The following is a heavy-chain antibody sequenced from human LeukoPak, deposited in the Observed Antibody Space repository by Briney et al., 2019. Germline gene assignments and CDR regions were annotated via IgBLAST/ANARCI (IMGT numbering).Heavy chain of an antibody. CDR1: GFTFSSYA. Sequence: GGSLRLSCAASGFTFSSYAMSWVRQAPGKGLEWVSAISGSGGSTYYADSVKGRFTISRDDSKNTLYLQMNSLRAEDTAVYYCAKFSAYYYGMDVWGQGTTVTVSS. CDR3: AKFSAYYYGMDV. D-gene: IGHD2/OR15-2a*01. J-gene: IGHJ6*02. CDR2: ISGSGGST. V-gene: IGHV3-23*01.